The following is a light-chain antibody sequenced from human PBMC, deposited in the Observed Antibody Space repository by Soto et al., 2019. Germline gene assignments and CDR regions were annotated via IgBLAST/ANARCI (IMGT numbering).Light chain of an antibody. CDR1: SNDLGGYNY. Sequence: QSALTQPPSASGSPGQSVTISCTGSSNDLGGYNYVSWYQHHPGKAPKLIIYEVRERPSGVPDRFSGSKSGNTASLTVSGLQAEDEADYYWSSYGGSDNLIFGGGTKLTVL. CDR2: EVR. CDR3: SSYGGSDNLI. V-gene: IGLV2-8*01. J-gene: IGLJ2*01.